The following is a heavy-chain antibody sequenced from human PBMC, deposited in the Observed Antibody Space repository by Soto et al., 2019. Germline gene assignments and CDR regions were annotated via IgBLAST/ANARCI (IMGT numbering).Heavy chain of an antibody. Sequence: QVQLQESGPGLVKPSQTLSLTCTVSGGSISSGGYYWSWIRQHPGKGLEWIGYIYYSGSTYYNPSLKSRVTISVDTSKNQFSLKLSSVTAADTAVYYCARWGHHTIFGVRIWPPGGQFDYWGQGTLVTVSS. J-gene: IGHJ4*02. D-gene: IGHD3-3*01. V-gene: IGHV4-31*03. CDR1: GGSISSGGYY. CDR2: IYYSGST. CDR3: ARWGHHTIFGVRIWPPGGQFDY.